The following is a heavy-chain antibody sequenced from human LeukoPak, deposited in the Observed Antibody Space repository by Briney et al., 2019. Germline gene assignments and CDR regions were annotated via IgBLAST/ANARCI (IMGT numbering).Heavy chain of an antibody. CDR1: GYTFTSYG. CDR2: ISAYNGNT. V-gene: IGHV1-18*04. Sequence: ASVEVSCKASGYTFTSYGISWVRQAPGRGLEWMGWISAYNGNTNYAQKLQGRVTMTTDTSTSTAYMELRSLRSDDTAVYYCARGITMVRGVDHNWFDPWGQGTLVTVSS. D-gene: IGHD3-10*01. CDR3: ARGITMVRGVDHNWFDP. J-gene: IGHJ5*02.